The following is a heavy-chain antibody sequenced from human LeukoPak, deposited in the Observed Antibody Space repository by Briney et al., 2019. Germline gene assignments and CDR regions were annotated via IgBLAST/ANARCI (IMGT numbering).Heavy chain of an antibody. CDR3: ARQQYLAFDI. V-gene: IGHV5-51*01. CDR1: GYSCTTYW. Sequence: GESLKISCKGSGYSCTTYWIAWLRLMPGKGLEWMGIIYPGDSETRYSTSFQGQVTISADKSINTAYLQCSSLKASDTAIYYCARQQYLAFDIWGQGTMVTVSS. J-gene: IGHJ3*02. D-gene: IGHD2/OR15-2a*01. CDR2: IYPGDSET.